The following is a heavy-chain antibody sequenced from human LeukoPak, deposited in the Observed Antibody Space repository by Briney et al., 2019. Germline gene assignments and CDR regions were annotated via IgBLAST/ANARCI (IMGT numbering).Heavy chain of an antibody. V-gene: IGHV3-30*18. CDR3: ANPSPGYSSGWPTSSYFDY. Sequence: PGRSLRLSCAASGFTFSSYGMHWVRQAPGKGLEWVAVISYDGSNKYYADSVKGRFTISRDNSKNTLYLQMNSLRAEDTAVYYCANPSPGYSSGWPTSSYFDYWGQGTLVTVSS. CDR2: ISYDGSNK. CDR1: GFTFSSYG. J-gene: IGHJ4*02. D-gene: IGHD6-19*01.